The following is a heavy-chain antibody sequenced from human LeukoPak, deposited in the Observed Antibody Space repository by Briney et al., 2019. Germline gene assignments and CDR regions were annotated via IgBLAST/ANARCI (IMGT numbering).Heavy chain of an antibody. CDR2: INPSGGST. Sequence: ASVKVSCKASGYTFTSYYMHWVRQAPGQGLEWMGIINPSGGSTSYAQKFQGRVTMTRDTSTSTVHMELSSLRSEDTAVYYCARSLHDFWSGYYSLEAGSVFDYWGQGTLVTVSS. CDR3: ARSLHDFWSGYYSLEAGSVFDY. D-gene: IGHD3-3*01. CDR1: GYTFTSYY. J-gene: IGHJ4*02. V-gene: IGHV1-46*01.